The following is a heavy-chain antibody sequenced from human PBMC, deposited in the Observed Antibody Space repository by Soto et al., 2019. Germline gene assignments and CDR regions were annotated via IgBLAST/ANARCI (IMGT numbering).Heavy chain of an antibody. V-gene: IGHV1-2*04. D-gene: IGHD6-6*01. CDR1: GYTFTGYY. J-gene: IGHJ6*03. CDR3: ARSSLEYSSSSDYYYYMDV. Sequence: QVQLVQSGAEVKKPGASVKVSCKASGYTFTGYYMHWVRQAPGQGLEWMGWINPNSGGTNYAQKFQGWVTMTRDTSISTAYMELSRPRYDDTAVYYCARSSLEYSSSSDYYYYMDVWGQGTTVTVSS. CDR2: INPNSGGT.